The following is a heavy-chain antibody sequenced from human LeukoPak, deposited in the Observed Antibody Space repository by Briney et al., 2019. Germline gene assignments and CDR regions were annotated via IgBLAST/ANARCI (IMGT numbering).Heavy chain of an antibody. V-gene: IGHV3-15*05. J-gene: IGHJ3*02. CDR3: AASMVSGGFDI. D-gene: IGHD1-14*01. CDR2: AISKSSGGTS. Sequence: PGGSLRLSCAASGFTVGNVYMTWVRQAPGKGLEWVGRAISKSSGGTSDYAAVAKGRSTISRDDSENTLYLQMNNLKSEDTAVYYCAASMVSGGFDIWGQGTMVTVSS. CDR1: GFTVGNVY.